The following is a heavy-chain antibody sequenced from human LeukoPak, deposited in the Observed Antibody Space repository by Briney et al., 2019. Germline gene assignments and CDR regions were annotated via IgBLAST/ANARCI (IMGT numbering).Heavy chain of an antibody. J-gene: IGHJ4*02. Sequence: GGSLRLSCAASGFTFNTYATTWVRQAPGKGLEGVSGISTSGDRTYYADSVKGRLTISRDNSKNTLYLQMNSLRAEDTAEYYCARSAVATSCCTAVDYWGQGTLVTVSS. CDR1: GFTFNTYA. V-gene: IGHV3-23*01. CDR2: ISTSGDRT. CDR3: ARSAVATSCCTAVDY. D-gene: IGHD6-19*01.